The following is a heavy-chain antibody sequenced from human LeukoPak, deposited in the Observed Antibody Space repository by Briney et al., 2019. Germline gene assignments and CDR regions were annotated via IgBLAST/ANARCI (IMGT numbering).Heavy chain of an antibody. Sequence: GGSLRLSCAASGFTFSSYGMHWVRQAPGKGLEWVAVISYDGSNKYYADSVKGRFTISRDNSKNMVYLQMNSLRAEDTAMYYCARTREQWQVLDYWGQGTLVTVSS. CDR3: ARTREQWQVLDY. J-gene: IGHJ4*02. CDR2: ISYDGSNK. D-gene: IGHD6-19*01. CDR1: GFTFSSYG. V-gene: IGHV3-30*03.